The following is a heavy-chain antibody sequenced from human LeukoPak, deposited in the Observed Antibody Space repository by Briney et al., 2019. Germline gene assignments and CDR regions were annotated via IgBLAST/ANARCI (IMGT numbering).Heavy chain of an antibody. V-gene: IGHV4-4*07. D-gene: IGHD4-11*01. CDR1: GGSLSSYY. Sequence: SETLSLTRTVSGGSLSSYYWSWIRQPAGKGLEWIGRIYTSGSTNYNPSLKSRVTISVDTSKNQFSLKLSSVIAADTAVYYCARASYSKFSYYYYSMDVWGKGTTVTVSS. CDR3: ARASYSKFSYYYYSMDV. CDR2: IYTSGST. J-gene: IGHJ6*03.